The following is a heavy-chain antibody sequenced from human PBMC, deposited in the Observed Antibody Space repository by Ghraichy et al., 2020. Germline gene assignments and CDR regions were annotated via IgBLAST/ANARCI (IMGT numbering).Heavy chain of an antibody. CDR2: ISGSGGST. J-gene: IGHJ4*02. D-gene: IGHD3-22*01. CDR3: AKDNYYDSSGYYSGGILDY. CDR1: GFTFSSYA. V-gene: IGHV3-23*01. Sequence: GGSLRLSCAASGFTFSSYAMSWVRQAPGKGLEWVSAISGSGGSTYYADSVKGRFTISRDNSKNTLYLQMNSLRAEDTAVYYCAKDNYYDSSGYYSGGILDYLGQGTLVTVSS.